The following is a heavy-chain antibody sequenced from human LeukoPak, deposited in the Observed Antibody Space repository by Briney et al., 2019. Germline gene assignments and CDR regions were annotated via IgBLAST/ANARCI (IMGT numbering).Heavy chain of an antibody. D-gene: IGHD6-13*01. CDR3: ARGESSSWYEYYFDY. Sequence: GGSLRLSCAASGFTFSSYWMHWVRQAPGKGLVWVSRINSDGSSTSYADSVKGRFTISRDNAKNTLYLQMNSLRAEDTAVYYCARGESSSWYEYYFDYWGQGTLVTASS. CDR2: INSDGSST. V-gene: IGHV3-74*01. CDR1: GFTFSSYW. J-gene: IGHJ4*02.